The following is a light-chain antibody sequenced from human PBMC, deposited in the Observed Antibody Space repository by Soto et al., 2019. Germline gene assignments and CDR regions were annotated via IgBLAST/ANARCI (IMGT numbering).Light chain of an antibody. V-gene: IGKV3-20*01. Sequence: EIVLTQSPCTLSLSPGERATLSCRASQSVSSSYLACYQQKPDQPTRLLIYGASSRATVIPDRFSGSGSESDFTLTIIQLEHVAFEYYYCQQYCSFTLGQGTKVEIK. CDR2: GAS. J-gene: IGKJ4*01. CDR3: QQYCSFT. CDR1: QSVSSSY.